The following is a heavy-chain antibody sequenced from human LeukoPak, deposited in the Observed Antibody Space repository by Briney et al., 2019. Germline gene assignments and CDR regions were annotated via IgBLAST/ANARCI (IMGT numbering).Heavy chain of an antibody. J-gene: IGHJ5*02. D-gene: IGHD4-17*01. CDR1: GGSISSYY. Sequence: SEILSLTCTVSGGSISSYYWSWIRQPPGKGLEWIGYIYYSGSTNYNPSLKSRVTISVDTSKNQFSLKLSSVTAADAAVYYCARGLYKGDYWYWFDPWGQGTLVTVSS. CDR2: IYYSGST. V-gene: IGHV4-59*01. CDR3: ARGLYKGDYWYWFDP.